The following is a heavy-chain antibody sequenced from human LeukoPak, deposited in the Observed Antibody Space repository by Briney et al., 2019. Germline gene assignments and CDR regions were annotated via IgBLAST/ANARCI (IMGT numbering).Heavy chain of an antibody. CDR1: GGSIGSSTYY. Sequence: SETLSLTCTVSGGSIGSSTYYWGWIRQPPGKGLEWIGSIYYSGSTYYNPSLKSRVTISVDMSKSQFSLRLTSLTAADTAVYYCARGVKHSSSWYKGEVDFWGQGTLVTVSS. J-gene: IGHJ4*02. V-gene: IGHV4-39*01. CDR2: IYYSGST. CDR3: ARGVKHSSSWYKGEVDF. D-gene: IGHD6-13*01.